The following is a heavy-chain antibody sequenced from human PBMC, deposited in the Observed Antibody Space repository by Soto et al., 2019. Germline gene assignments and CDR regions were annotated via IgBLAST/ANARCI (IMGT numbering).Heavy chain of an antibody. CDR3: ATPGGFGMDV. D-gene: IGHD5-12*01. CDR2: IFPSDSDT. Sequence: PWESLKISCKGSGYGFSTHWVGWVRQLPGKGPEWMGIIFPSDSDTRYDPSFQGHVTISADMSINAAYLQWNRLKASDTAMYYCATPGGFGMDVWGQGTPVTVSS. V-gene: IGHV5-51*01. J-gene: IGHJ6*02. CDR1: GYGFSTHW.